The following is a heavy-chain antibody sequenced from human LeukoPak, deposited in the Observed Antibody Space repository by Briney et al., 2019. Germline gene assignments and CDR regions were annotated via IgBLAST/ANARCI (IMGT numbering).Heavy chain of an antibody. CDR3: ARVSVEGFSWNYDGILDY. V-gene: IGHV1-18*01. Sequence: PVASVKVSCKASGYTFTSYGISWVRQAPGQGLEWMGWISAYNGNTNYAQKLQGRVTMTTDTSTSTAYMELRSLRSDDTAVYYCARVSVEGFSWNYDGILDYWGQGTLVTVSS. CDR1: GYTFTSYG. CDR2: ISAYNGNT. J-gene: IGHJ4*02. D-gene: IGHD1-7*01.